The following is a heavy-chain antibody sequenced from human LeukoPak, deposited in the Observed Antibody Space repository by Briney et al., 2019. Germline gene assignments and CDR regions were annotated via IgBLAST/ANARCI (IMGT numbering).Heavy chain of an antibody. CDR3: ARDRMDYDFWSGSIQYGMDV. CDR1: GFTVSSNY. D-gene: IGHD3-3*01. V-gene: IGHV3-66*01. Sequence: PGGSLRLSCAASGFTVSSNYMSWVRQAPGQGLEWVSVIYSGGSTYYADSVKGRFTISRDNSKNTLYLQMNSLRAEDTAVYYCARDRMDYDFWSGSIQYGMDVWGQGTTVTVSS. CDR2: IYSGGST. J-gene: IGHJ6*02.